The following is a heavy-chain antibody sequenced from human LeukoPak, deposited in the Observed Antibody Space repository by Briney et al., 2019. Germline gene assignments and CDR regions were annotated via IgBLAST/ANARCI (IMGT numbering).Heavy chain of an antibody. CDR1: GFTFSSYW. CDR3: ARGVYQLLYMDY. J-gene: IGHJ4*02. CDR2: INSDGSST. V-gene: IGHV3-74*01. D-gene: IGHD2-2*02. Sequence: GGSLRLSCAASGFTFSSYWMHWVRQAPGKGLVWVSRINSDGSSTSYADSVKGRFTISRDNAKNTLYLQMNSLRAGDTAVYYCARGVYQLLYMDYWGQGTLVTVSS.